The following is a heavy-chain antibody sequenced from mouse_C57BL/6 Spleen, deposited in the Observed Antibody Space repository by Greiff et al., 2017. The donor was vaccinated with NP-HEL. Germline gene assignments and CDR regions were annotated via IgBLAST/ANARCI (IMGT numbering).Heavy chain of an antibody. CDR2: ISSGSSTI. J-gene: IGHJ4*01. D-gene: IGHD4-1*01. CDR1: GFTFSDYG. Sequence: EVMLMESGGGLVKPGGSLKLSCAASGFTFSDYGMHWVRQAPEKGLEWVAYISSGSSTIYYADHVKGRFTIYRDNAKNTRFLQMTSLRSEDTAMYYCARRVGTGAMDYWGQGTSVTVSS. V-gene: IGHV5-17*01. CDR3: ARRVGTGAMDY.